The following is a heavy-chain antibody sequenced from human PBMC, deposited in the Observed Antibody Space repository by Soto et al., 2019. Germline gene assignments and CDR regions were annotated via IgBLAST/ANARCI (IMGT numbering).Heavy chain of an antibody. Sequence: QVQLVESGGGLVKPGGSLRLSCAASGFTFSDYYMSWIRQTPGKGLEWHSYISNGGSIKYYADSVKGRFTISRDNARKSLYLQMNSLRAEDTAVYYCARDSSPCSGGDCSINWFDPWGQGTLVTVSS. CDR3: ARDSSPCSGGDCSINWFDP. CDR1: GFTFSDYY. D-gene: IGHD2-21*02. V-gene: IGHV3-11*01. J-gene: IGHJ5*02. CDR2: ISNGGSIK.